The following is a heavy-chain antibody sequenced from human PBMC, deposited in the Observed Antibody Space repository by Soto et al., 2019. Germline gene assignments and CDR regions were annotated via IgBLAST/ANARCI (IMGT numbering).Heavy chain of an antibody. D-gene: IGHD4-17*01. CDR3: ARFDYGDLRNWLDP. CDR2: IYFTGTT. CDR1: GGSISSGGYS. V-gene: IGHV4-31*03. Sequence: SETLSLTCTVSGGSISSGGYSWSWIRQYPGKGLEWIGYIYFTGTTYYSPSLKSRVTISVDTSKNQFSLKLSSVTAADTAVHYCARFDYGDLRNWLDPWGQGTLVIV. J-gene: IGHJ5*02.